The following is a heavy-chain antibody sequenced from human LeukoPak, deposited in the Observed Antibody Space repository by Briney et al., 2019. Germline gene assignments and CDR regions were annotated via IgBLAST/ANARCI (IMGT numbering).Heavy chain of an antibody. D-gene: IGHD4-17*01. Sequence: ASVKVSCKASGYTFTSYYMHWVRQAPGQGLEWMGIINPSGGSTSYAQKFQGRVTMTRDTSISTAYMELSRLRSDDTAVYYCARDFADGDSYFDYWGQGTLVTVSS. J-gene: IGHJ4*02. V-gene: IGHV1-46*01. CDR2: INPSGGST. CDR1: GYTFTSYY. CDR3: ARDFADGDSYFDY.